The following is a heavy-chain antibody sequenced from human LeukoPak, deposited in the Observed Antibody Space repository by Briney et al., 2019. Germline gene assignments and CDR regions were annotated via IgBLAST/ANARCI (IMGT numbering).Heavy chain of an antibody. CDR1: GFTVRSYA. Sequence: GGSLRLSCSASGFTVRSYAMGWVRQAPGKGLEYVSAITSNGGSTYYADSVKGRFTISRDNSKNTLYLQMSSLRPEDTAMYYCVKGGYSGYDYLDFWGQGTLVTVSS. J-gene: IGHJ4*02. CDR3: VKGGYSGYDYLDF. CDR2: ITSNGGST. D-gene: IGHD5-12*01. V-gene: IGHV3-64D*06.